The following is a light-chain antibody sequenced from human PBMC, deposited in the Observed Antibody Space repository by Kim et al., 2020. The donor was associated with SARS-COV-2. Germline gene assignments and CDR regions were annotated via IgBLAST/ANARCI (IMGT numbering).Light chain of an antibody. CDR2: WAS. V-gene: IGKV4-1*01. J-gene: IGKJ2*01. CDR3: QQYYSTPYT. CDR1: KSVLNRSNNKNY. Sequence: PTINVKSSKSVLNRSNNKNYLAGYQQKPGQPPKLLIYWASTRESGVPDRFSGSGSGTDFTLTISSLQAEDVAVYYCQQYYSTPYTFGQGTKLEI.